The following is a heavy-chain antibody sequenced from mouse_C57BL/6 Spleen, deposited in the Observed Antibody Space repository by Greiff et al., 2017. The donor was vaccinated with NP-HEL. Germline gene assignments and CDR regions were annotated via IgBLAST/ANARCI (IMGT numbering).Heavy chain of an antibody. J-gene: IGHJ4*01. D-gene: IGHD2-3*01. V-gene: IGHV1-53*01. Sequence: QVPLPPPLSSLLPPVASVPLSFPSSFSPFPRSWLHCFPPMPCPVLAWIGNITPSNGGTNYNEKFKSKATLTVDKSSSTAYMQLSSLTSEDSAVYYCAADDGFRGMDYWGQGTSVTVSS. CDR3: AADDGFRGMDY. CDR2: ITPSNGGT. CDR1: FSPFPRSW.